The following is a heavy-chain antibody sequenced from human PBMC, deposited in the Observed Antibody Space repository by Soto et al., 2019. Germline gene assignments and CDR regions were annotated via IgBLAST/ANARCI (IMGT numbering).Heavy chain of an antibody. CDR1: GFTFSSYA. V-gene: IGHV3-23*01. D-gene: IGHD4-4*01. J-gene: IGHJ4*02. CDR3: AKGRTVTTSPYYFDY. CDR2: ISGSGGST. Sequence: SLRLSCAASGFTFSSYAMSWVRQAPGKGLEWVSAISGSGGSTYYADSVKGRFTISRDNSKNTLYLQMNSLRAEDTAVYYCAKGRTVTTSPYYFDYWGQGTLVTVSS.